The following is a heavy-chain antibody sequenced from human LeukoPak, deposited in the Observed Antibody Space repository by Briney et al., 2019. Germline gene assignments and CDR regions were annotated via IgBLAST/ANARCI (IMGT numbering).Heavy chain of an antibody. D-gene: IGHD2-15*01. CDR1: GFTFSSYS. CDR3: ARGSVVVAATDNWFDP. V-gene: IGHV3-21*01. J-gene: IGHJ5*02. Sequence: PGGSLRLSCAASGFTFSSYSMNWVRQAPGKGLEWVSSISTSSSYVYYADSVKGRFTISRDNAKNSLYLQMNSLRAEDTAVYYCARGSVVVAATDNWFDPWGQGTLVTVSS. CDR2: ISTSSSYV.